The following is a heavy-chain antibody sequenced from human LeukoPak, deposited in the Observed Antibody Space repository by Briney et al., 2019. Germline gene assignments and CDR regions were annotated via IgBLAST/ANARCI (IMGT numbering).Heavy chain of an antibody. CDR2: IIGSGGRT. CDR1: GFIFSSYA. J-gene: IGHJ3*02. V-gene: IGHV3-23*01. D-gene: IGHD3-3*02. Sequence: PSGGSLRLSCAASGFIFSSYAMSWVRQAPGKGLEWVSVIIGSGGRTYYADSLKGRFTISRDNSKNTLYLQMNSLRAEDTAVYYCAKGRSIISDALDIWGQGTMVTVSS. CDR3: AKGRSIISDALDI.